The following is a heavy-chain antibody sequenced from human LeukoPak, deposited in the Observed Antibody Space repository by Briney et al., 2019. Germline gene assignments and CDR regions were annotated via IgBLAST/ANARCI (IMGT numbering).Heavy chain of an antibody. J-gene: IGHJ6*03. CDR2: ISSSGSTI. Sequence: PAGSLTLSCAASGFTFNSYEMNWVRQAPGKGLQWVSYISSSGSTIYYADSVKGRFTISRDNAKNSLYLQVNSLRAEDTAVYYCARGSGYRTYYYYMDVWGKGTTVTVSS. V-gene: IGHV3-48*03. CDR1: GFTFNSYE. CDR3: ARGSGYRTYYYYMDV. D-gene: IGHD3-22*01.